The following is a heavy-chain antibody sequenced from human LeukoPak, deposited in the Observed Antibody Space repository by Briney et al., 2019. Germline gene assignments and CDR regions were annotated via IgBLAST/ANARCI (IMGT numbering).Heavy chain of an antibody. CDR2: IKSKTDGGTT. CDR1: GFTFSNAW. D-gene: IGHD3-22*01. CDR3: TTDFAQTYYYDSSEDY. V-gene: IGHV3-15*01. J-gene: IGHJ4*02. Sequence: GGSLRLSCAASGFTFSNAWMSWVRQAPGKGLEWVGRIKSKTDGGTTDYAAPVKGRFTISRDDSKNTLYLQMNSLKTEDTAVYYWTTDFAQTYYYDSSEDYWGQGTLVTVSP.